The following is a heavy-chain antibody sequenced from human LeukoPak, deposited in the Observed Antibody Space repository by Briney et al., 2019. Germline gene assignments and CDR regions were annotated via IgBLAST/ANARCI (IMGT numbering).Heavy chain of an antibody. J-gene: IGHJ4*02. Sequence: GASVKVSCKASGYTFTGYYMHWVRQAPGQGLEWMGWINPNSGGTNYAQKLQGRVTMTTDTSTSTAYMELRSLRSDDTAVYYCARTPTTVTTRPLLGYWGQGTLVTVSS. CDR3: ARTPTTVTTRPLLGY. D-gene: IGHD4-17*01. V-gene: IGHV1-2*02. CDR1: GYTFTGYY. CDR2: INPNSGGT.